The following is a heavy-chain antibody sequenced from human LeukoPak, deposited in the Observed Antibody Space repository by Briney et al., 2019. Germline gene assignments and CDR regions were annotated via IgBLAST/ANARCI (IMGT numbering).Heavy chain of an antibody. CDR2: INERGTEE. D-gene: IGHD3-22*01. CDR1: GFSFSSFW. CDR3: AKSSYYDASGYYREYYFDY. Sequence: PGGSLRLSCGASGFSFSSFWMTWVRQPPGKGLEWVANINERGTEEHYVDSVKGRFTISRDNAMNSLYLQMNSLRAEDTAVYYCAKSSYYDASGYYREYYFDYWGQGTLVTVSS. J-gene: IGHJ4*02. V-gene: IGHV3-7*03.